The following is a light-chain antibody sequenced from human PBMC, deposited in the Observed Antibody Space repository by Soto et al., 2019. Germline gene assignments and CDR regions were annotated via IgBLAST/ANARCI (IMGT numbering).Light chain of an antibody. V-gene: IGKV3-20*01. CDR2: ASS. Sequence: EILSTQTPGTLSLSLSDRATLPCQTSQSRGSNFLAWYQHKPGQAPRLLIYASSNRATGIPDRFSGSASGTDFTLTINRLEPEDFAVYYCQLYGISPHFGQGTRLEIK. CDR1: QSRGSNF. J-gene: IGKJ5*01. CDR3: QLYGISPH.